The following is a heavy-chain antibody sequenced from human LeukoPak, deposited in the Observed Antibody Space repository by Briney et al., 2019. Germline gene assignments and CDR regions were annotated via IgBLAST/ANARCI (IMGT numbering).Heavy chain of an antibody. CDR2: TYYRSKWYN. CDR1: GDSVSSNSAA. Sequence: SQTLSLTCAISGDSVSSNSAAWHWIRQSPSRGLEWLGRTYYRSKWYNDYAVSVKSRITINPDTSKNQFSLQLNSVTPEDTAVYYCARDGQRWLHESAGAFDIWGQGTMVTVSS. D-gene: IGHD5-24*01. V-gene: IGHV6-1*01. CDR3: ARDGQRWLHESAGAFDI. J-gene: IGHJ3*02.